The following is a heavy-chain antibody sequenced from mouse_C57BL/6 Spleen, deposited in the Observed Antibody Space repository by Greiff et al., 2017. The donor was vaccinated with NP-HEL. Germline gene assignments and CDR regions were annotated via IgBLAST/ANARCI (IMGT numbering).Heavy chain of an antibody. CDR2: IDPETGGT. J-gene: IGHJ4*01. CDR1: GYTFTDYE. CDR3: TRRIYYDYDGYAMDY. V-gene: IGHV1-15*01. D-gene: IGHD2-4*01. Sequence: QVHVKQSGAELVRPGASVTLSCKASGYTFTDYEMHWVKQTPVHGLEWIGAIDPETGGTAYNQKFKGKAILTADKSSSTAYMELRSLTSEDSAVYYCTRRIYYDYDGYAMDYWGQGTSVTVSS.